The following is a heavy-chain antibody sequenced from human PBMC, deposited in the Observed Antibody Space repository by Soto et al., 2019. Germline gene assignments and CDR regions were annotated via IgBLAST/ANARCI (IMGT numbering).Heavy chain of an antibody. CDR3: ARQLGLWQPLDY. CDR1: GGSMRDYY. J-gene: IGHJ4*02. D-gene: IGHD1-1*01. Sequence: SETLSLTCSLSGGSMRDYYCSWIRQSPGKGPEWIGYIYYSGNTNYNPSLKSRVTISVDMPKSLFSLKLNSVTAADTAVYYCARQLGLWQPLDYWGRGTLVTVSS. CDR2: IYYSGNT. V-gene: IGHV4-59*01.